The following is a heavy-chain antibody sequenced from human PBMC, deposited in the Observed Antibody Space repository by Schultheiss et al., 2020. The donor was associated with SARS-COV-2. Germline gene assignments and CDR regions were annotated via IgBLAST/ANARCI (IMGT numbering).Heavy chain of an antibody. Sequence: GGSLRLSCKGSGDSFTNYWIGWVRQMPGKGLEWMGIMYPGDSDTRYSPSFQGQVTISADKSISTAYLQWSSLKASDTAMYYCARGYCGGDCPFDYWGQGTLVTVSS. CDR1: GDSFTNYW. D-gene: IGHD2-21*02. CDR2: MYPGDSDT. V-gene: IGHV5-51*01. CDR3: ARGYCGGDCPFDY. J-gene: IGHJ4*02.